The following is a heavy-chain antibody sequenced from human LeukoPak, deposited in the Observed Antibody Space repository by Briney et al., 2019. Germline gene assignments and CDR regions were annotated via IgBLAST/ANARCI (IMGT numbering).Heavy chain of an antibody. D-gene: IGHD2-15*01. V-gene: IGHV4-34*01. Sequence: PSETLSLTCTVSGGSISSYYWSWIRQPPGKGLEWIGEINHSGSTNYNPSLKSRVTISVDTSKNQFSLKLSSVTAADTAVYYCARICSGGSCYQNDAFDIWGQGTMVTVSS. CDR1: GGSISSYY. CDR2: INHSGST. CDR3: ARICSGGSCYQNDAFDI. J-gene: IGHJ3*02.